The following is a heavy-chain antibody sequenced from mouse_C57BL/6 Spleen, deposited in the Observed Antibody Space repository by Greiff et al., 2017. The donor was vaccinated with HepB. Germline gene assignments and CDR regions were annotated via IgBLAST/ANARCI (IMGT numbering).Heavy chain of an antibody. D-gene: IGHD1-1*02. Sequence: DVKLVESGGGLVKPGGSLKLSCAASGFTFSSYTMSWVRQTPEKRLEWVATISGGGGNTYYPDSVKGRFTISRDNAKNTLYLQMSSLRSEDTALYYCARLGGTGYFDYWGQGTTLTVSS. CDR3: ARLGGTGYFDY. J-gene: IGHJ2*01. CDR1: GFTFSSYT. V-gene: IGHV5-9*01. CDR2: ISGGGGNT.